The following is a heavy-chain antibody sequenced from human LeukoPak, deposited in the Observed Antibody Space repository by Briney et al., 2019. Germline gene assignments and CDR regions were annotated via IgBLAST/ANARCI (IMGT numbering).Heavy chain of an antibody. J-gene: IGHJ6*02. CDR3: GTWVLYHGLDV. CDR1: GFTLDAYA. Sequence: GGSLRLSCVASGFTLDAYAMHWVRQARGKGLEWVSHINADGGKKYYADSVKGRFTISRDNIKNSLYLEMTSLRAEDSALYYCGTWVLYHGLDVWGRGTTVTVSS. CDR2: INADGGKK. V-gene: IGHV3-43*02. D-gene: IGHD1-26*01.